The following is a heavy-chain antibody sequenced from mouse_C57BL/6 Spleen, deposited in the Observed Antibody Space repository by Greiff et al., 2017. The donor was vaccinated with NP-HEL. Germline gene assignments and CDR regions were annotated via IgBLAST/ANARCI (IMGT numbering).Heavy chain of an antibody. D-gene: IGHD1-1*01. V-gene: IGHV1-66*01. CDR1: GYSFTSYY. CDR3: ARFPYYGTRYSDV. CDR2: IYPGSGNT. Sequence: VQLQQSGPELVKPGASVKISCKASGYSFTSYYIHWVKQRPGQGLEWIGWIYPGSGNTKYNEKFKGKATLTADTSSSTAYMQLSSLTSEDSAVYYCARFPYYGTRYSDVWGTGTTVTVSS. J-gene: IGHJ1*03.